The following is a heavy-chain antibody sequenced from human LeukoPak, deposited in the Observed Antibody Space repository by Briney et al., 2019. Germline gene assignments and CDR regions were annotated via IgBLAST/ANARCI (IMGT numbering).Heavy chain of an antibody. J-gene: IGHJ4*02. D-gene: IGHD6-19*01. CDR1: GYTFTSYG. V-gene: IGHV1-18*01. CDR3: ATQAVNDGYSSGWYLDY. Sequence: ASVKVSCKASGYTFTSYGISWVRQAPGQGLEWMGWISAYNGNTNYAQKLQGRVTMTTDTSTSTAYMELRSLRSDDTAVYYCATQAVNDGYSSGWYLDYWGQGTLVTVSS. CDR2: ISAYNGNT.